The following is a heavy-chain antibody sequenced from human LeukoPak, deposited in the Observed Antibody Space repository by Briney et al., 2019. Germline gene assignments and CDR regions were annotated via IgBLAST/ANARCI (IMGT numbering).Heavy chain of an antibody. D-gene: IGHD3-10*01. Sequence: GGSLRLSCAASGFTFNTYSMTGVRQAPGKGLEWLSYISSSSDAILYADSVKGLFTVSRDNAKNSLYLHMNSLREADTAVYYCARENWFKFDYWGQGSLVTVSS. V-gene: IGHV3-48*02. J-gene: IGHJ4*02. CDR3: ARENWFKFDY. CDR2: ISSSSDAI. CDR1: GFTFNTYS.